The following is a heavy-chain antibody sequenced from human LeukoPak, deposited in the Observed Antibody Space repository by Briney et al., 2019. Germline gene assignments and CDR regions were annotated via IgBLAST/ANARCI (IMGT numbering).Heavy chain of an antibody. V-gene: IGHV3-74*01. CDR2: ISDDGSYT. D-gene: IGHD5-12*01. J-gene: IGHJ5*02. CDR1: GFSFSSHW. Sequence: GGSLRLSCAASGFSFSSHWVHWVRQAPGKGLVWVSRISDDGSYTSNVDSVKGRFTISRDNVNNMLYLHMNSLRAEDTAVYYCAKDGRYGGYSNWFDPWGQGTPVTVSS. CDR3: AKDGRYGGYSNWFDP.